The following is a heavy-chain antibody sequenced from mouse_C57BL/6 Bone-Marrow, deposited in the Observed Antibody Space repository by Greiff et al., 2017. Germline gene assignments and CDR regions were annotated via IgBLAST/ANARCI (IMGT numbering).Heavy chain of an antibody. J-gene: IGHJ4*01. CDR1: GYTFTNYW. D-gene: IGHD2-12*01. CDR2: IYPGGGYT. Sequence: VQLQQSGAELVRPGASVKMSCKASGYTFTNYWIGWAKQRPGHGLEWIGDIYPGGGYTNYNEKFKGKATLTADKASSTAYMQFSILTSEDSAIYYCARLPNAYAMDYWGQGTSVTVSS. V-gene: IGHV1-63*01. CDR3: ARLPNAYAMDY.